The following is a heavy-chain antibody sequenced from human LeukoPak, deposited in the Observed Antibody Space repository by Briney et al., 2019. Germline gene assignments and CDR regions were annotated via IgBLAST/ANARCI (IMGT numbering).Heavy chain of an antibody. V-gene: IGHV4-38-2*02. CDR1: GYSISSGYY. J-gene: IGHJ4*02. D-gene: IGHD3-3*01. CDR2: IYHSGST. CDR3: ARAVGERDYDFWSGYLN. Sequence: SETLSLTCTVSGYSISSGYYWGWIRQPPGKGLEWIGSIYHSGSTYYNPSLKSRVTISVDTSKNQFSLKLSSVTAADTAVYYCARAVGERDYDFWSGYLNWGQGTLVTVSS.